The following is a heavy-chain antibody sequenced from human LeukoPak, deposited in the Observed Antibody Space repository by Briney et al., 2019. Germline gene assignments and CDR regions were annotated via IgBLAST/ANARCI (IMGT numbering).Heavy chain of an antibody. CDR2: VYSGGSS. J-gene: IGHJ4*02. D-gene: IGHD3-22*01. CDR3: ARGLNYYESSGLGY. V-gene: IGHV4-61*02. Sequence: SETLSLTCTVSGGSISSGSYYWIWIPQPAGKGLEWIGRVYSGGSSDYNPSLKSRVTISADTSNNHFSLKLTSVTAADTAVYYCARGLNYYESSGLGYWGQGTLVTVSS. CDR1: GGSISSGSYY.